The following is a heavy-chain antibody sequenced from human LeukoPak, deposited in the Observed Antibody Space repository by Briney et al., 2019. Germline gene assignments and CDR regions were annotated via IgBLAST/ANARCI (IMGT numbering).Heavy chain of an antibody. CDR2: MNPNSGNT. J-gene: IGHJ4*02. D-gene: IGHD1-26*01. CDR3: ARSWELLTPFDY. CDR1: GYTFTSYD. V-gene: IGHV1-8*01. Sequence: ASVKVSCKASGYTFTSYDINWVRQGTGQGLEWMGWMNPNSGNTGYAQKFQGRVTMTRNTSISTAYMELSSLRSEDTAVYYCARSWELLTPFDYWGQGTLVTVSS.